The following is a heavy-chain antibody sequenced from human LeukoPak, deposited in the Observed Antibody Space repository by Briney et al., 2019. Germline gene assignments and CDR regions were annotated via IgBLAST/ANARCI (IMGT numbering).Heavy chain of an antibody. D-gene: IGHD4-17*01. Sequence: HPGGSLTLSCAASGFTFSNYVMNWVRQAPGKGPEWVSAISGSGDYSNSADSVKGRFTISRDNSENTLYLQMNSLRAEDTAVYSCAKDFPAGGNYGYGRLDPWGQGTLVTVSS. CDR1: GFTFSNYV. J-gene: IGHJ5*02. CDR3: AKDFPAGGNYGYGRLDP. V-gene: IGHV3-23*01. CDR2: ISGSGDYS.